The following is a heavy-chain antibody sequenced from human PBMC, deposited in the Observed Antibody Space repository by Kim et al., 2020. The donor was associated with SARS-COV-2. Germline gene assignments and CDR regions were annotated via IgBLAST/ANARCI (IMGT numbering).Heavy chain of an antibody. D-gene: IGHD4-17*01. CDR3: AKDPYGDYEVDY. J-gene: IGHJ4*02. Sequence: YYADSVKGRCTISRDNSKNTLYLQMNSLRAEDTAVYYCAKDPYGDYEVDYWGQGTLVTVSS. V-gene: IGHV3-23*01.